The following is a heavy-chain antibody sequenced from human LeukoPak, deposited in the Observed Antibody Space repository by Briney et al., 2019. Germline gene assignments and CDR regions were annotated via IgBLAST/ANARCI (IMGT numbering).Heavy chain of an antibody. Sequence: SETLSLTCTVSGGSVSSGSYYWSWIRQPPGKGLKWIGYIYYSGSTNYNPSLKSRVTISVDTSKNQFSLKLSSVTAADTAVYYCARVGRYDILTGYYPTPPYYFDYWGQGTLVTVSS. J-gene: IGHJ4*02. CDR2: IYYSGST. V-gene: IGHV4-61*01. CDR1: GGSVSSGSYY. CDR3: ARVGRYDILTGYYPTPPYYFDY. D-gene: IGHD3-9*01.